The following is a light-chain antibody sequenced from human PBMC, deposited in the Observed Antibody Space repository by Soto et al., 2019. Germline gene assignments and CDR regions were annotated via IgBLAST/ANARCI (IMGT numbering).Light chain of an antibody. Sequence: IVLTQSPGTLSFSPGERATLSCRASHGVSSSFLAWYQQKPGQAPRLLIYDTSTRATGIPARFSGSGSGTDFTLTISSLEPEDFAVYYCQQRSNWPPITFGQGTRLEIK. CDR2: DTS. V-gene: IGKV3D-20*02. J-gene: IGKJ5*01. CDR1: HGVSSSF. CDR3: QQRSNWPPIT.